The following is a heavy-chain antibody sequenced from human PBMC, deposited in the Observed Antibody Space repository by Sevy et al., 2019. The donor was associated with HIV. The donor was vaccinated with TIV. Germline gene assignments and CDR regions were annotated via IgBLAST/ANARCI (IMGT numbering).Heavy chain of an antibody. CDR3: ARGPDRAYDFYY. V-gene: IGHV1-2*06. CDR2: INANSGGT. D-gene: IGHD5-12*01. CDR1: GYTFTGYY. J-gene: IGHJ4*02. Sequence: ASVKVSCKASGYTFTGYYMHWVRQAPGQGLEGMGRINANSGGTNYAKKFQGRVTMTRDTSIRTAYMELSRLRSDDTAVYYCARGPDRAYDFYYWGQGTLVTVSS.